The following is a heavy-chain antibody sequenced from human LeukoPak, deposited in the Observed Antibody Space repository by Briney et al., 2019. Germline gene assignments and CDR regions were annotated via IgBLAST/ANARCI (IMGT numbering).Heavy chain of an antibody. CDR3: ARDPDY. Sequence: SSETLSLTCTVSGGSISSGSYYWSWIRQPAGKGLEWSGRIYTSGSTNYNPSLKSRVTISVDTSKNQFSLKLSSVTAADTAVYYCARDPDYWGQGTLVTLSS. V-gene: IGHV4-61*02. CDR2: IYTSGST. J-gene: IGHJ4*02. CDR1: GGSISSGSYY.